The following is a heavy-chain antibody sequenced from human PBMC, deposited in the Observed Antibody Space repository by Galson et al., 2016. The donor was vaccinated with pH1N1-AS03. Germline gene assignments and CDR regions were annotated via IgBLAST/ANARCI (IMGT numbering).Heavy chain of an antibody. CDR3: AKDRAYTFEGRFDS. J-gene: IGHJ4*02. CDR2: IIAIFGTT. CDR1: GCIFRNFA. V-gene: IGHV1-69*01. Sequence: SGCIFRNFAISWVRQAPGQGLEWMGGIIAIFGTTNYAQRFQGRVTITADESTTTAYMELSSLRSDDTAVYYCAKDRAYTFEGRFDSWGQGTVVTVSS. D-gene: IGHD5-18*01.